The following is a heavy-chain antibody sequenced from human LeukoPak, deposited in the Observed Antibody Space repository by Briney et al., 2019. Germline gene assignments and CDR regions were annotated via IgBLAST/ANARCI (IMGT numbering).Heavy chain of an antibody. V-gene: IGHV4-38-2*01. J-gene: IGHJ4*02. CDR1: GFSISSGYF. D-gene: IGHD6-13*01. CDR3: ARGRGRQVGTRWHPNTHHDY. CDR2: IHYPEST. Sequence: SETLSLTCAVSGFSISSGYFWGWIRRPPGKGLEWIGTIHYPESTYYNPSLNSRLTISIDTSKNHFSLKLSSVTAADTALYYCARGRGRQVGTRWHPNTHHDYWGQGILVTVSS.